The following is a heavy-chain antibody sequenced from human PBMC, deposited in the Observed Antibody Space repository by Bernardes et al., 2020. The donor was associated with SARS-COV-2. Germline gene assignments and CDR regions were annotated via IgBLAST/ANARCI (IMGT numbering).Heavy chain of an antibody. CDR2: TYYSGST. V-gene: IGHV4-59*01. Sequence: SETLSLTCTASGGSISSYDWSWTRQPPGKGLEWIGHTYYSGSTNYNPSLKSRVTISVDTSKNQFSLKLSSVTAADTAVYYCARESRGSWYYFDYWGQGTLVTVSS. D-gene: IGHD6-13*01. CDR1: GGSISSYD. CDR3: ARESRGSWYYFDY. J-gene: IGHJ4*02.